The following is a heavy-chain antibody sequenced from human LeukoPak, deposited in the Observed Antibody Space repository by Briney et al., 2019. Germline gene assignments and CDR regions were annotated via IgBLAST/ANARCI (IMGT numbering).Heavy chain of an antibody. CDR1: GGTFSSYA. Sequence: SVKVSCKASGGTFSSYAISWVRQAPGQGLEWMGRIIPIFGTANYAQKFQGRVTITTDESTSTAYMELSSLRSEDTAVYYCVRAFCSGGSCYSIDYWGQGTLVTVSS. CDR3: VRAFCSGGSCYSIDY. CDR2: IIPIFGTA. J-gene: IGHJ4*02. D-gene: IGHD2-15*01. V-gene: IGHV1-69*05.